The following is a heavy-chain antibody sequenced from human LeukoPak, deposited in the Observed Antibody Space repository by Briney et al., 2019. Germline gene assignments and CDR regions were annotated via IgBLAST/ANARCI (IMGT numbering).Heavy chain of an antibody. Sequence: SVKVSCKASGVTFSSYAISWVRQAPGQGLEWMGRIIPILGIANYAQKFQGRVTITADKSTSTAYMELSSLRSEDTAVYYCARGGYDSSADYYYYGMDVWGQGTTVTVSS. J-gene: IGHJ6*02. V-gene: IGHV1-69*04. CDR3: ARGGYDSSADYYYYGMDV. CDR2: IIPILGIA. CDR1: GVTFSSYA. D-gene: IGHD5-12*01.